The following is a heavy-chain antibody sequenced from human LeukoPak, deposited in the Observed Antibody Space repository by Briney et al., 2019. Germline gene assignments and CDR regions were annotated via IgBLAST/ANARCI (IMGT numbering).Heavy chain of an antibody. V-gene: IGHV3-7*01. CDR2: IKQDGRET. D-gene: IGHD1-26*01. J-gene: IGHJ4*02. Sequence: GGSLRLSCAASGFTFTEYWMTWVRRAPGKGLEWVANIKQDGRETYYVDSVKGRFTISRDNAKNSLYLQMSNLRVEDTAVYYCASGPWELDYWGQGTLVTISS. CDR1: GFTFTEYW. CDR3: ASGPWELDY.